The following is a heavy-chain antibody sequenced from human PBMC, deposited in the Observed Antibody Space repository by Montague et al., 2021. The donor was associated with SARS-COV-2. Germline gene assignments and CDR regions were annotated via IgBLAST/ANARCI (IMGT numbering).Heavy chain of an antibody. CDR1: GFSLSTSGAA. J-gene: IGHJ4*02. Sequence: PALVKPTQTLTLTCTFSGFSLSTSGAAVGWIHQPPGKALEWLALIYWDDDKRYSPSLKSRLTITKDTSKNQVVLTMTNMDPVDTATYYCAHRGGSSWTKPYFDYWGQGTLVTVSS. CDR3: AHRGGSSWTKPYFDY. V-gene: IGHV2-5*02. D-gene: IGHD6-13*01. CDR2: IYWDDDK.